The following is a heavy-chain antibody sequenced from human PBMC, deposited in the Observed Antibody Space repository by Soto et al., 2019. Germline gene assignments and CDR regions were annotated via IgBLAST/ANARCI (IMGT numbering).Heavy chain of an antibody. D-gene: IGHD3-3*01. J-gene: IGHJ4*02. CDR3: AKESSGYDFWSGYFDY. CDR2: ISYDGSNK. Sequence: QVQLVESGGGVVQLGRSLRLSCAASGFTFSSYGMHWVRQAPGKGLEWVAVISYDGSNKYYADSVKGRFTISRDNSKNTLYLQMNSLRVEDTAVYYCAKESSGYDFWSGYFDYWGQGTLVTVSS. V-gene: IGHV3-30*18. CDR1: GFTFSSYG.